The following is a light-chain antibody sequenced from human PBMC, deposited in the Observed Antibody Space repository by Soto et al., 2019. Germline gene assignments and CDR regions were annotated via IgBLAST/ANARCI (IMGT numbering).Light chain of an antibody. CDR2: AVS. Sequence: QSALTQPASLSGSPGQSITISCTGTNSDIGAYSRVCWYQQHPGKVPKLMIFAVSNRPSGVSNRFSGSKSGNTDSLTISGLLAEDEADYYCVSYTSSDSWVFGGGTKLTVL. V-gene: IGLV2-14*03. CDR1: NSDIGAYSR. J-gene: IGLJ3*02. CDR3: VSYTSSDSWV.